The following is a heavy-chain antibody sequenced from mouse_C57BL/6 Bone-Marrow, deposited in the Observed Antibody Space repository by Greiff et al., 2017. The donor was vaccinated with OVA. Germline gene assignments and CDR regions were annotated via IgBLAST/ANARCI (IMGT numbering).Heavy chain of an antibody. CDR1: GFNIKDDY. CDR3: TTPYDYDSWFAY. V-gene: IGHV14-4*01. CDR2: IDPENGDT. Sequence: VQLQQSGAELVRPGASVKLSCTASGFNIKDDYMHWVKQRPEQGLEWIGWIDPENGDTEYASKFQGKATITADTSSNTAYLRLSSLTSEDTAVYYCTTPYDYDSWFAYWGQGTLVTVSA. J-gene: IGHJ3*01. D-gene: IGHD2-4*01.